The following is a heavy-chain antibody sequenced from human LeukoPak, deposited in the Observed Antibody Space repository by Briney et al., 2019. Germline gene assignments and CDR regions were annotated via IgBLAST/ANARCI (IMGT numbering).Heavy chain of an antibody. CDR2: IKQDGSEK. D-gene: IGHD1-26*01. J-gene: IGHJ3*02. Sequence: GGSLRLSCAASGFTFSSYWMSWVRQAPGKGLEWVANIKQDGSEKYYVDSVKGRFTISGDNAKNSLYLQMNSLRAEDTAVYYRAREGDMIDAFDIWGQGTMVTVSS. V-gene: IGHV3-7*01. CDR3: AREGDMIDAFDI. CDR1: GFTFSSYW.